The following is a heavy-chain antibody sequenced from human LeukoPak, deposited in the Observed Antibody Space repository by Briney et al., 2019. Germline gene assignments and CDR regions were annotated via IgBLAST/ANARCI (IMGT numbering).Heavy chain of an antibody. V-gene: IGHV1-46*01. Sequence: ASVKVSCKASGYTFTSYYMHWVRQAPGQGLEWMGIINPSGGSTSYAQKFQGRVTMTRDTSTSTVYMELSSLRSDDTAVYYCARGHYYGSGSYYNVHYWGQGTLVTVSS. J-gene: IGHJ4*02. CDR2: INPSGGST. D-gene: IGHD3-10*01. CDR3: ARGHYYGSGSYYNVHY. CDR1: GYTFTSYY.